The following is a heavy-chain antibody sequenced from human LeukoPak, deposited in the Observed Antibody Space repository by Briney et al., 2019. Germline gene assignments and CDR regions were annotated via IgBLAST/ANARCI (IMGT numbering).Heavy chain of an antibody. CDR3: PKWVRYCIHDICYGRYLDF. J-gene: IGHJ4*02. CDR2: ISGSGGNT. V-gene: IGHV3-23*01. CDR1: GVSFSDYA. Sequence: GGSLRLSCAASGVSFSDYAMSWVRQAPGKGLQWVSGISGSGGNTYYADSVKGRFTISRDNYKKSLYLEMNSLRFEDTAVYYCPKWVRYCIHDICYGRYLDFWGQGTLVTVSS. D-gene: IGHD3/OR15-3a*01.